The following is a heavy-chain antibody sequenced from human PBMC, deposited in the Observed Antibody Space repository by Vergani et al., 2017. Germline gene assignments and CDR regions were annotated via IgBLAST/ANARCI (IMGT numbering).Heavy chain of an antibody. CDR2: INHSGST. Sequence: QVQLQESGPGLVKPSETLSLICTVSAYSISSGYYWGWIRQPPGKGLEWIGEINHSGSTNYNPSLKSRVTISVDTSKNQFSLKLSSVTAADTAVYYCARGTNDYWGQGTLVTVSS. CDR1: AYSISSGYY. J-gene: IGHJ4*02. CDR3: ARGTNDY. V-gene: IGHV4-38-2*02.